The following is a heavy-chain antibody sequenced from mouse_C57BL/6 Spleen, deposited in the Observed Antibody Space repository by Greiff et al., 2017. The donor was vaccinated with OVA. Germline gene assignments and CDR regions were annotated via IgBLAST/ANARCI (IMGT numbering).Heavy chain of an antibody. CDR3: ASGLLRNWDVDD. V-gene: IGHV1-82*01. CDR2: IYPGDGDT. Sequence: VQLQQSGPELVKPGASVKISCKASGYAFSSSWMNWVKQRPGKGLEWIGRIYPGDGDTNYNGKFKGKATLTADKSSSTAYMQLSSLTSEDSAVYFCASGLLRNWDVDDWGQGTTLTVSS. J-gene: IGHJ2*01. D-gene: IGHD1-1*01. CDR1: GYAFSSSW.